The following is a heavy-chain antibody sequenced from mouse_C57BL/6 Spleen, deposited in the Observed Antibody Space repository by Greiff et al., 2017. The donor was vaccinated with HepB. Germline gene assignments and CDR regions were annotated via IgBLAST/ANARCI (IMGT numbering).Heavy chain of an antibody. Sequence: VQLQQPGAELVKPGASVKLSCKASGYTFTSYWMHWVKQRPGQGLEWIGMIHPNSGSTNYNEKFKSKAKLTVDKSSSTAYMQLSSLTSEDSAVYYCARGGYDYDGGAMDYWGQGTSVTVSS. CDR2: IHPNSGST. CDR3: ARGGYDYDGGAMDY. D-gene: IGHD2-4*01. V-gene: IGHV1-64*01. J-gene: IGHJ4*01. CDR1: GYTFTSYW.